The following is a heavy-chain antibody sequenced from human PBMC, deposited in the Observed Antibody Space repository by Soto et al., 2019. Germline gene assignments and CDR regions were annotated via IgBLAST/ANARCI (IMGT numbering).Heavy chain of an antibody. D-gene: IGHD3-3*01. V-gene: IGHV4-4*07. CDR2: IYTSGST. J-gene: IGHJ3*02. CDR3: ARGSITIFGVVIDNSFDI. Sequence: SETLSLTCTVSGGSISSYYWRWIRQPAGKGLEWIGRIYTSGSTNYNPSLKSRVTMSVDTSKNQFSLKLSSVTAADTAVYYCARGSITIFGVVIDNSFDIWGQGTMVTVSS. CDR1: GGSISSYY.